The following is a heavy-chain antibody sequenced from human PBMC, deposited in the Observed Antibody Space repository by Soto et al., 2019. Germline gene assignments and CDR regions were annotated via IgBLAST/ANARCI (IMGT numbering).Heavy chain of an antibody. D-gene: IGHD4-4*01. J-gene: IGHJ5*02. CDR3: ARHSYYSNPLRFDP. CDR1: GGSITGYY. Sequence: QVQLQESGPGLVQPSETLSLTCTVSGGSITGYYWCWIRQPPGKGPEWIGNIHDSGSTNYNPSLMSRVTISVDTSKNQFSLGLSSVTAAETAVYYCARHSYYSNPLRFDPWGQGTLVTVSS. V-gene: IGHV4-59*08. CDR2: IHDSGST.